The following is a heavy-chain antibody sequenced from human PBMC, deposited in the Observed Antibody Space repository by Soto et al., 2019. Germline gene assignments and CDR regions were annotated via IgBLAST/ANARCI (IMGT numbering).Heavy chain of an antibody. D-gene: IGHD3-22*01. Sequence: ASVKVSCKASGGTFSSYAISWVRQAPGQGLEWMGGIIPIFGTANYAQKFQRRVTITADESTSTAYIVLGSVRSEDPAVYYCARYYRGYCDSTGYYVIKLDYWGQGTMVTVSS. CDR3: ARYYRGYCDSTGYYVIKLDY. V-gene: IGHV1-69*13. CDR2: IIPIFGTA. CDR1: GGTFSSYA. J-gene: IGHJ4*02.